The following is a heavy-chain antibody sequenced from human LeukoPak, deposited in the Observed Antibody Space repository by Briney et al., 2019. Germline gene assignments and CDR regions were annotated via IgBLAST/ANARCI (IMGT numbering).Heavy chain of an antibody. CDR1: GGSISSSSYY. CDR3: ARVGYYDFWSGTFDY. D-gene: IGHD3-3*01. V-gene: IGHV4-39*07. J-gene: IGHJ4*02. CDR2: IYYSGST. Sequence: SETLSLTCTVSGGSISSSSYYWGWIRQPPGKGLEWIGSIYYSGSTYYNPSLKSRVTISVDTSKNQFSLKLSSVTAADTAVYYCARVGYYDFWSGTFDYWGQGTLVTVSS.